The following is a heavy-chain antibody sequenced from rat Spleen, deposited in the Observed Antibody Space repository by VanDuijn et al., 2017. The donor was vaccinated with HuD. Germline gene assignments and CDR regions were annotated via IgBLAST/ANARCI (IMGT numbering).Heavy chain of an antibody. CDR3: ARHTNSGYGRFAY. D-gene: IGHD4-3*01. CDR2: ISYDGSNT. V-gene: IGHV5-29*01. Sequence: EVQLVESGGGLVQPGRSLKLSCAASGFNFNDYWMGWVRQAPTKGLEWVASISYDGSNTYYRDSVKGRFTISRDNAKSTLYLQMNSLRSEDTATYYCARHTNSGYGRFAYWGQGTLVTVSS. J-gene: IGHJ3*01. CDR1: GFNFNDYW.